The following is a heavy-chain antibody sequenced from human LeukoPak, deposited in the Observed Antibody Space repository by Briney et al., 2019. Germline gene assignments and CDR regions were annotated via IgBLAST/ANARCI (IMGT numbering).Heavy chain of an antibody. CDR3: AREDTVLIQYNYHHYAMDV. Sequence: PGGSLRLSCAAVGFTFSSYAKSWVRQAPGKGLEWVSYTSGSSSSKHYADSVKGRFTISRDNAKNSLFLQMNSLRVEDTAVYYCAREDTVLIQYNYHHYAMDVWGQGTTVTVSS. D-gene: IGHD5-18*01. CDR2: TSGSSSSK. J-gene: IGHJ6*02. V-gene: IGHV3-48*04. CDR1: GFTFSSYA.